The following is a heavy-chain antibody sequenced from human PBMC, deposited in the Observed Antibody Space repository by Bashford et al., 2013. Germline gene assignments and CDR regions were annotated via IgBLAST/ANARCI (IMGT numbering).Heavy chain of an antibody. CDR1: GYTFTNYY. V-gene: IGHV1-46*01. Sequence: ASVKVSCKASGYTFTNYYIHWVRQAPGQGLEWMGIIKPSDSTTLYAHKVQGRVTMTRDTSTSTVYMELSSLRSEDTAVYYCARAVSYLYGGLLDFWGQGTLVTVSS. CDR3: ARAVSYLYGGLLDF. D-gene: IGHD5-12*01. CDR2: IKPSDSTT. J-gene: IGHJ4*02.